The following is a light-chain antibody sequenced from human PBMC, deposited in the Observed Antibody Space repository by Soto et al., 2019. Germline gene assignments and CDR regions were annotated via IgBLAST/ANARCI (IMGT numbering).Light chain of an antibody. J-gene: IGKJ4*01. Sequence: EIVMTQSPSTLSVSPGDRATISCRASQSVSSNLAWYQQKPGQAPRLLIYGASTRATGIPARFSGSGSGTEFTLTISSLQSEDFAVYYCKQYNNWPPLTFGGGTKVEIK. V-gene: IGKV3-15*01. CDR1: QSVSSN. CDR3: KQYNNWPPLT. CDR2: GAS.